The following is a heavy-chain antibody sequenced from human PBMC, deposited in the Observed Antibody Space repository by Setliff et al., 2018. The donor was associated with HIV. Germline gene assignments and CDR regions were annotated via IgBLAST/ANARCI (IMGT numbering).Heavy chain of an antibody. J-gene: IGHJ4*02. V-gene: IGHV3-53*01. CDR3: AKGSGFYDY. CDR1: GFDVSNNF. Sequence: PGESLKISCAVSGFDVSNNFMTWVRQSPGKGLEWVSLIYTGGSTYYADSVKGRFSISRDSSTNTLYLQMSSLRADDTGVYYCAKGSGFYDYWGQGTRVTVS. D-gene: IGHD3-22*01. CDR2: IYTGGST.